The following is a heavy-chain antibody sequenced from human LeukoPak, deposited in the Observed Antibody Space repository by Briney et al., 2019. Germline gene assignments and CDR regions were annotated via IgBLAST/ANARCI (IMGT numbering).Heavy chain of an antibody. Sequence: GGSLRLSCSASGFTFSSYAMHWVRQAPGKGLEYVSAITNNGGSTYYADSVKGRFTISRDNSKNTLYLQMSSLRAEDTAVYYCVNLLEDSSGLDYYGMDVWGQGTTVTVSS. CDR2: ITNNGGST. J-gene: IGHJ6*02. D-gene: IGHD6-19*01. V-gene: IGHV3-64D*09. CDR1: GFTFSSYA. CDR3: VNLLEDSSGLDYYGMDV.